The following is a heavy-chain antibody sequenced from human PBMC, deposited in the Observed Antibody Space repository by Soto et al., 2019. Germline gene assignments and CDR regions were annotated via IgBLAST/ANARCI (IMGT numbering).Heavy chain of an antibody. CDR1: GGSISSYY. CDR2: MYYSGST. J-gene: IGHJ5*02. Sequence: SETLSLTCTVSGGSISSYYWSWVRQPPGKGLEWIGYMYYSGSTNYNPSLKSRVTMSVDTSKKRFSLKLSSVTAADTAVYYCARDVAYYGSGILDPWGQGTLVTVSS. CDR3: ARDVAYYGSGILDP. D-gene: IGHD3-10*01. V-gene: IGHV4-59*12.